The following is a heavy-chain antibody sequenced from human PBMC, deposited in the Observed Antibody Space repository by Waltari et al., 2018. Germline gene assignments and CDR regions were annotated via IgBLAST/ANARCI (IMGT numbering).Heavy chain of an antibody. V-gene: IGHV4-38-2*01. J-gene: IGHJ4*02. Sequence: QVHLQESGPGLLKASETLSLTCGVSAYSINSGFYWGWIRQPPGKGLELVAIIYHDGTTYSNPSLKSRATIAMDTSKNQFSLTLQSVTAADTAVYYCTRQVLGYCTSAACRRLESWGQGTLVTVSS. CDR1: AYSINSGFY. D-gene: IGHD2-2*03. CDR2: IYHDGTT. CDR3: TRQVLGYCTSAACRRLES.